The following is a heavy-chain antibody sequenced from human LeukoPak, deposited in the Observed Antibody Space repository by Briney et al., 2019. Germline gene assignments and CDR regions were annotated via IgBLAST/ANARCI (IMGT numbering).Heavy chain of an antibody. CDR1: GYTFTGYY. Sequence: ASVKVSCKASGYTFTGYYMHWGRQAPGQGLEWMGWINPNSGGTNYAQKFQGRVTMTRDTSISTAYMELSGLRSDDTAVYYCASSCSSTSCLHDAFDIWGQGTMVTVSS. CDR3: ASSCSSTSCLHDAFDI. V-gene: IGHV1-2*02. J-gene: IGHJ3*02. CDR2: INPNSGGT. D-gene: IGHD2-2*01.